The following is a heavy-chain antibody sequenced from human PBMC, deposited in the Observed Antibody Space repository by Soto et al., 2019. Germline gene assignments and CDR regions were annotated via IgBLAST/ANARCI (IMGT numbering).Heavy chain of an antibody. J-gene: IGHJ2*01. CDR2: INEDGSAE. CDR3: DGIRYEVPVSAFLLNRSSDL. Sequence: KGLEWVASINEDGSAEYYADSAKGRFTISRDNAKNSLYLQMNSLRAEDTAVYYHDGIRYEVPVSAFLLNRSSDL. D-gene: IGHD3-9*01. V-gene: IGHV3-7*01.